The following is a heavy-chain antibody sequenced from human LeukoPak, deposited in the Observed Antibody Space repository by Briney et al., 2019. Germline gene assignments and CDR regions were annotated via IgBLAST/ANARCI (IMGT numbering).Heavy chain of an antibody. CDR3: AKDRNPTFGGVIASNWFDP. V-gene: IGHV3-23*01. J-gene: IGHJ5*02. Sequence: PGGSLRLSCAASGFTFSSYAMSWVRQAPGKGLEWVSAISRSGGSTYYADSVKGRFTISRDNSKNTLYLQMNSLRAEDTAVYYCAKDRNPTFGGVIASNWFDPWGQGTLVTISS. CDR2: ISRSGGST. D-gene: IGHD3-16*01. CDR1: GFTFSSYA.